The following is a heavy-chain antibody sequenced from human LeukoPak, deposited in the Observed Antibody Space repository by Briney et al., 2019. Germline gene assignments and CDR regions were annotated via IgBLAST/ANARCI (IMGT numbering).Heavy chain of an antibody. Sequence: AGGSLRLSCAASGFTFSSYAMSWVRQAPGKALEWVSAISGSGGGTYYADSVKGRFTISRDNSKNTLYLQMNSLRAEDTAVYYCAKYRYSYGDLDYWGQGTLVTVSS. D-gene: IGHD5-18*01. CDR3: AKYRYSYGDLDY. V-gene: IGHV3-23*01. J-gene: IGHJ4*02. CDR2: ISGSGGGT. CDR1: GFTFSSYA.